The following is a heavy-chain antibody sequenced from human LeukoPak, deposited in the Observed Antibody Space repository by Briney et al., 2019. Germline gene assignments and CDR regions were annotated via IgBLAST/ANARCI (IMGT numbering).Heavy chain of an antibody. CDR1: GGSISSSSYY. CDR3: ASLPCRQGYHYGPVDP. V-gene: IGHV4-39*01. D-gene: IGHD5-18*01. J-gene: IGHJ5*02. Sequence: PSETLSLTCTVSGGSISSSSYYWGWIRQPPGKGLEWIGNIYYTGSTYNNPSLKSRVTISVDTSKNQFSLRLNSVTAADTAVYYWASLPCRQGYHYGPVDPGGQGPLVTVSS. CDR2: IYYTGST.